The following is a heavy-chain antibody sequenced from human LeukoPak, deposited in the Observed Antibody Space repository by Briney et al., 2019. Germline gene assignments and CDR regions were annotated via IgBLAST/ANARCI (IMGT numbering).Heavy chain of an antibody. J-gene: IGHJ4*02. Sequence: PGGSLRLSCAAPGFTLSTASMNWVRQAPGQGLEWVSYISSSSSTIYYADSVRGRFTISRDNAKNSLYLQMNSLRAEDTAFYYCAKDADSIVGAQFDSWGQGILVTVSS. CDR3: AKDADSIVGAQFDS. D-gene: IGHD1-26*01. V-gene: IGHV3-48*01. CDR1: GFTLSTAS. CDR2: ISSSSSTI.